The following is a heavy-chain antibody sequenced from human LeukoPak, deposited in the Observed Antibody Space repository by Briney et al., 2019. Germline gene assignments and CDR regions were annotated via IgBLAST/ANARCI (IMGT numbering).Heavy chain of an antibody. Sequence: PSETLSLTCTVPGYSISSGYYWGWIRQPPGKGLEWIGSIYHSGSTYYNPSLKSRVTISVDTSKNQFSLKLSSVTAADTAVYYCASFSSSWDTDYWGQGTLVTVSS. CDR2: IYHSGST. CDR1: GYSISSGYY. J-gene: IGHJ4*02. CDR3: ASFSSSWDTDY. D-gene: IGHD6-13*01. V-gene: IGHV4-38-2*02.